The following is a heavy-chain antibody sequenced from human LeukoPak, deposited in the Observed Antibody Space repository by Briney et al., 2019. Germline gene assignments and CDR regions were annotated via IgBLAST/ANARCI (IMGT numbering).Heavy chain of an antibody. CDR3: ARPAFLEWLPRPFDY. V-gene: IGHV3-11*01. CDR2: ISSSGSTI. J-gene: IGHJ4*02. CDR1: GFTFSDYY. Sequence: GGSLRLSCAASGFTFSDYYMSWVRQAPGKGVEWVSYISSSGSTIYYADSVKGRFTISRDNAKNSLYLQMNSLRAEDTAVYFCARPAFLEWLPRPFDYWGQGTLVTVSS. D-gene: IGHD3-3*02.